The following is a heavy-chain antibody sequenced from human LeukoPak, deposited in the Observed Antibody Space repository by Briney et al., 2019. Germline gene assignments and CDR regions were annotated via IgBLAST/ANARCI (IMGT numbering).Heavy chain of an antibody. D-gene: IGHD3-9*01. J-gene: IGHJ5*02. CDR3: ARGLPNDISNWFDP. Sequence: ASVKISCKASGYTFTSYGISWVRQAPGQGLEWMGWISAYNGNTNYAQKLQGRVTMTTDTSTSTAYMELRSLRSDDTAVYYCARGLPNDISNWFDPWGQGTLVTVSS. V-gene: IGHV1-18*01. CDR1: GYTFTSYG. CDR2: ISAYNGNT.